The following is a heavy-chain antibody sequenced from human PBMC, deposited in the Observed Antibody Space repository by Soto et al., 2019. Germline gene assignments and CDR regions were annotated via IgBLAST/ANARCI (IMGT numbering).Heavy chain of an antibody. CDR2: IKQDGSEK. V-gene: IGHV3-7*01. D-gene: IGHD1-1*01. CDR1: GFSFRDYW. J-gene: IGHJ6*03. Sequence: EEQLVESGGGLVQPGGSLRLCCAASGFSFRDYWMTWVRQAPGKGLDWVANIKQDGSEKYYLDSLKGRFTISRDNAKNSVYLLMNSLRAEDTAVYYCARGKDGRRAGTYYFDMDVWGKGTTVTVSS. CDR3: ARGKDGRRAGTYYFDMDV.